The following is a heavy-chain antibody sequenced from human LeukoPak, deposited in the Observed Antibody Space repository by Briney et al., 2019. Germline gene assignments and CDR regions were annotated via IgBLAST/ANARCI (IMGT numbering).Heavy chain of an antibody. D-gene: IGHD2-2*01. Sequence: SETLSLTCTVSGGSISNYYWTWIRQPPGKGLEWIGYIYYSGSTNYNPSLKSRVTISLDTSKNHFSLRLSSVTAADTAVYYCARGRDPLQPLAYGGEGTLVTVSS. J-gene: IGHJ4*02. CDR3: ARGRDPLQPLAY. V-gene: IGHV4-59*08. CDR1: GGSISNYY. CDR2: IYYSGST.